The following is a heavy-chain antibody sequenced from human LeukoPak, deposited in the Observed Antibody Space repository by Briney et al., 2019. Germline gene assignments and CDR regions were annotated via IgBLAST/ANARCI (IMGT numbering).Heavy chain of an antibody. CDR1: GYTFTSYY. Sequence: ASVKVSCKASGYTFTSYYMHWVRQAPGQGLEWMGIINPSGGSTSYAQKFQGRVTMTRDMSTSTAYMELSSLRSEDTAVYYCARDPTSNYDSSGYLEYWGQGTLVTVSS. J-gene: IGHJ4*02. D-gene: IGHD3-22*01. CDR3: ARDPTSNYDSSGYLEY. CDR2: INPSGGST. V-gene: IGHV1-46*01.